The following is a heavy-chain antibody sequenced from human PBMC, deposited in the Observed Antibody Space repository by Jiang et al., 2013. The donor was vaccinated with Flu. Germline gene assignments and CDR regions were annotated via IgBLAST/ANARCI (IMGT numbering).Heavy chain of an antibody. CDR2: INTNTGNP. Sequence: QGLEWMGWINTNTGNPTYAQGFTGRFVFSLDTSVSTAYLQISSLKAEDTAVYYCASNDYGSGSYYNVGVYWGQGTLVTVSS. V-gene: IGHV7-4-1*02. CDR3: ASNDYGSGSYYNVGVY. J-gene: IGHJ4*02. D-gene: IGHD3-10*01.